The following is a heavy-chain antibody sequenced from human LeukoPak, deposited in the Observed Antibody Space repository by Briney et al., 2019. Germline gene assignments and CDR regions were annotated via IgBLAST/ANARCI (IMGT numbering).Heavy chain of an antibody. Sequence: VASVKVSCKASGYTFTSYGISWVRQAPGQGLEWMGWISTYNANTNYAQKLQGRVTMTTDTSTSTAYMELRSLRSDDTAVYYCARVGLGLQLRGVADYWGQGTLVTVSS. V-gene: IGHV1-18*01. J-gene: IGHJ4*02. CDR3: ARVGLGLQLRGVADY. CDR2: ISTYNANT. D-gene: IGHD5-24*01. CDR1: GYTFTSYG.